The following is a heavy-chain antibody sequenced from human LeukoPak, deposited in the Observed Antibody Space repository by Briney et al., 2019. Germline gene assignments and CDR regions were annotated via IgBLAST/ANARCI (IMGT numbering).Heavy chain of an antibody. J-gene: IGHJ4*02. Sequence: PSETLSLTCTVSGGSISGSSYYWGWIRQPPGKGLEWIGSIYYTGSTYYNPSLKSRVTISVDTSKNQFSLKLSSVTAADTAVYYCARGTMTTVTYYFDYWGQGTLVTVSS. CDR1: GGSISGSSYY. CDR3: ARGTMTTVTYYFDY. V-gene: IGHV4-39*01. D-gene: IGHD4-17*01. CDR2: IYYTGST.